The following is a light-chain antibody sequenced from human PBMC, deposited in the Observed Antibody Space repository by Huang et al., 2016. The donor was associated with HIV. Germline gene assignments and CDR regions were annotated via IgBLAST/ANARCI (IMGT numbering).Light chain of an antibody. V-gene: IGKV3-11*01. CDR2: DAS. CDR3: QQRSNWPLT. Sequence: EIVLTQSPATLSLSPGEGGTLSCRASQSISNFLAWFQQKPCHAPSRLITDASNRATGIPARFSGSGAGTDFTLTISSLEPEDCAVYYCQQRSNWPLTFGGGTKVEIK. CDR1: QSISNF. J-gene: IGKJ4*01.